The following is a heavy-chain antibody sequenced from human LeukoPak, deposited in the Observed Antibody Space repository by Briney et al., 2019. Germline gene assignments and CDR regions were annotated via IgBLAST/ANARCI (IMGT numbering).Heavy chain of an antibody. J-gene: IGHJ2*01. CDR3: ARDPVAYSSSLTGYFDL. Sequence: PGGSLRLSCAASGFTFSSYAMHWVRQAPGKGLEWVAVISYDGSNKYYADSVKGRFTISRDNSKNTLYLQMNSLRAEDTAVYYCARDPVAYSSSLTGYFDLWGRGTLVTVSS. CDR2: ISYDGSNK. V-gene: IGHV3-30*04. CDR1: GFTFSSYA. D-gene: IGHD6-13*01.